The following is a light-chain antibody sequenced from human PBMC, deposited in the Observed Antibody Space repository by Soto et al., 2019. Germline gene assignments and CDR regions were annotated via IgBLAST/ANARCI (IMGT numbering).Light chain of an antibody. J-gene: IGLJ1*01. V-gene: IGLV2-14*03. CDR2: HVT. CDR1: SVDVGDYYS. CDR3: SSYSHSPPSYV. Sequence: QSVLTQPASVSGSPGQSITISCTGSSVDVGDYYSVSWYQQHPGKAPKVMIYHVTLRASGVSNRFSGSKSGNTASLTISGLQDEDEADYYCSSYSHSPPSYVFGTGTKVTVL.